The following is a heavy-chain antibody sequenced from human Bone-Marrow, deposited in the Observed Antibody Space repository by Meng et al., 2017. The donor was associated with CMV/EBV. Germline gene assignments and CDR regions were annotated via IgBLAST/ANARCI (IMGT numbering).Heavy chain of an antibody. D-gene: IGHD2-2*01. CDR2: IYPGDSDT. CDR1: GYSFTSYW. V-gene: IGHV5-51*01. J-gene: IGHJ5*02. CDR3: ARYKGYCSSTSCPPHYNWFDP. Sequence: GGSLRLSCKGSGYSFTSYWIGWVRQMPGKGLEWMGIIYPGDSDTRYSPSFQGQVTISADKSISTAYLQWNSLKASDTAMYYCARYKGYCSSTSCPPHYNWFDPWGQGTLVTVSS.